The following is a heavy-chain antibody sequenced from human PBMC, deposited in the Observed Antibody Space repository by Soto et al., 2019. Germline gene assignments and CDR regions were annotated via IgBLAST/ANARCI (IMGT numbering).Heavy chain of an antibody. CDR1: GFTFSNAW. CDR2: IKSKTDGGTT. D-gene: IGHD4-17*01. Sequence: EVQLVESGGGLVKPGGSLRLSCAASGFTFSNAWMSWVRQAPGKGLEWVGRIKSKTDGGTTDYAAPVKGRFTISRDESKNPVYLEMNSLKTGDTAVYYCTTYDDYGDYGDAFDIWGQGTMVTVSS. CDR3: TTYDDYGDYGDAFDI. V-gene: IGHV3-15*01. J-gene: IGHJ3*02.